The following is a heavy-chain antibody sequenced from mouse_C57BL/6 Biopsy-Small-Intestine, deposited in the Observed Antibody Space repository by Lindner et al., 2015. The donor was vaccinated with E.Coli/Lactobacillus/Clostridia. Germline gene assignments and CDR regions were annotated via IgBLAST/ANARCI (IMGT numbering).Heavy chain of an antibody. CDR1: GYTFSIYT. J-gene: IGHJ2*01. Sequence: VQLAGGLGRELVKPGASVKMSCKASGYTFSIYTIEWMKQNHGKSLEWIGNFHPYNDDTKYNEKFKGKATLTVEKSSSTVYLELSRLTSDDSAVYYCARGYAGSHFDYWGQGTTLTVSS. D-gene: IGHD1-1*01. V-gene: IGHV1-47*01. CDR2: FHPYNDDT. CDR3: ARGYAGSHFDY.